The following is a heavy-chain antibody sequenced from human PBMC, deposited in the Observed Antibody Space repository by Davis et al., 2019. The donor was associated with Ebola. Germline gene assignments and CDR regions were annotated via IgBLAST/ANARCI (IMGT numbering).Heavy chain of an antibody. D-gene: IGHD2-2*01. V-gene: IGHV1-3*01. CDR2: INAGNGNT. J-gene: IGHJ6*02. CDR1: GYTFTSYA. CDR3: AREGYCSSTSCLYYYYGMDV. Sequence: ASVKVSCKASGYTFTSYAMHWVRQAPGQRLEWMGWINAGNGNTKYSQKFQGRVTITRDTSARTAYMELSSLRSEDTAVYYCAREGYCSSTSCLYYYYGMDVWGQGTTVTVSS.